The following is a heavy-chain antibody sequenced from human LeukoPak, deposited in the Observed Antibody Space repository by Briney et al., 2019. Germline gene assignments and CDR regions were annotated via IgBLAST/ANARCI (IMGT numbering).Heavy chain of an antibody. J-gene: IGHJ4*02. CDR3: ARAKNGYHYRTFDN. D-gene: IGHD5-18*01. CDR1: GYTFTGYY. CDR2: INPNRGVT. Sequence: ASVKASCKASGYTFTGYYIYWVRQAPGQGLEWVGYINPNRGVTKYAQKFQGRVTMTRDMSFTTAYMELNSLTSDDTAVYYCARAKNGYHYRTFDNWGEGTRVTVTS. V-gene: IGHV1-2*02.